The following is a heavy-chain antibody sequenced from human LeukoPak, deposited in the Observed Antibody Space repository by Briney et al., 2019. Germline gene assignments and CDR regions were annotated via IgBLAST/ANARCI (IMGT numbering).Heavy chain of an antibody. J-gene: IGHJ4*02. CDR3: ARRRPRTYVFDY. Sequence: PSETLSLTCAVSGGSISSYYWSWIRQPPGKGLEWIGYIYTSGSTNYNPSLKSRVTISVDTSKNQFSLKLSSVTAADTAVYYCARRRPRTYVFDYWGQGTLVTVSS. CDR2: IYTSGST. D-gene: IGHD3-16*01. CDR1: GGSISSYY. V-gene: IGHV4-4*09.